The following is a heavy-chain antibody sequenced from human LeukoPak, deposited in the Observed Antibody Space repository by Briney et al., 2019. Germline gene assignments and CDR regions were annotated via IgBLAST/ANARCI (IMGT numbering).Heavy chain of an antibody. V-gene: IGHV3-53*04. CDR1: RFTLSSNY. J-gene: IGHJ4*02. CDR2: IYSGGST. Sequence: GGSLRLSCAASRFTLSSNYMSWVRQAPGKGLEWVSVIYSGGSTYYADSAKGRVTISTHNSKNTLYLHMNRLRAEDTAVYYCASGRERGWLPLDYWGQGTLVTVSS. D-gene: IGHD5-12*01. CDR3: ASGRERGWLPLDY.